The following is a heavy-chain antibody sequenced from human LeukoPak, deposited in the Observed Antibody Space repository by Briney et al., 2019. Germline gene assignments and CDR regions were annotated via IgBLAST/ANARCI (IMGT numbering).Heavy chain of an antibody. CDR3: AKDTSGSIGPYFDY. CDR2: IKQDGSEK. Sequence: GGSLRLSCAASGFAFSNYLMSWVRQAPGKGLEWVANIKQDGSEKYYVDSVKGRFTISRDNAKNSLYLQMNGLRAEDTALYYCAKDTSGSIGPYFDYWGQGTLVTVSS. V-gene: IGHV3-7*03. CDR1: GFAFSNYL. D-gene: IGHD3/OR15-3a*01. J-gene: IGHJ4*02.